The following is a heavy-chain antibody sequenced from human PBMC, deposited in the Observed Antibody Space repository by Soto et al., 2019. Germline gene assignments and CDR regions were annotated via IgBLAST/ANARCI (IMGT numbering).Heavy chain of an antibody. Sequence: GGSLRLSCAASGFTFSNTWMNWVRQAPGKGLEWVGRIKSKTDGGTTDYAAPVKGRFTISRDDSKNTLYLQMNSLKTEDTAVYYCTTEGNGYYDILTGPPRRYYYYGMDVWGQGTTVTVSS. CDR2: IKSKTDGGTT. J-gene: IGHJ6*02. CDR1: GFTFSNTW. D-gene: IGHD3-9*01. CDR3: TTEGNGYYDILTGPPRRYYYYGMDV. V-gene: IGHV3-15*07.